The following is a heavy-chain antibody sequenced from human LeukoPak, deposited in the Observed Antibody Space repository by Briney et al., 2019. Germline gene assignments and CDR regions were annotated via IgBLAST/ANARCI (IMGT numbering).Heavy chain of an antibody. Sequence: ASVKVSCKVSGYPLSDFSVHWVRQAPGKGLEWMGGFDPEEGEIVYSQKFQGRVTMTEDTSTDIAYMELSRLRSEDTAVYYCVRDGFDWGSGRAFDYWGQGTPVTVSS. D-gene: IGHD3-10*01. CDR3: VRDGFDWGSGRAFDY. CDR1: GYPLSDFS. J-gene: IGHJ4*02. V-gene: IGHV1-24*01. CDR2: FDPEEGEI.